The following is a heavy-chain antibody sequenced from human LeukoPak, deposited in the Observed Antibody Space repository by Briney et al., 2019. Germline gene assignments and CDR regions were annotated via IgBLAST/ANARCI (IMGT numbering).Heavy chain of an antibody. V-gene: IGHV4-59*08. CDR2: IYYTGST. Sequence: PSETLSLTCSVSGGSISSLCWSWIRQPPGKGLEWIGYIYYTGSTNYNPSLKSQVTMFVDMSKNQFSLRLSSVTAADTAVYYCARHRAYSSSSPFDYWGQGTLVIVSS. D-gene: IGHD6-6*01. J-gene: IGHJ4*02. CDR3: ARHRAYSSSSPFDY. CDR1: GGSISSLC.